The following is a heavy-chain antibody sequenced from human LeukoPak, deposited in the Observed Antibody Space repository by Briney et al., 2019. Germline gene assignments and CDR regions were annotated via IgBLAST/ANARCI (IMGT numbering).Heavy chain of an antibody. V-gene: IGHV3-23*01. CDR1: GFTFSNYA. J-gene: IGHJ4*02. Sequence: GGSLRLSCEASGFTFSNYAMSWVRQAPGQGLEWVSAIGASGENTYYADSVKGRFTISRDNSRNTGYLQMITLRAEDTAVYFCATPRGEVRLLDFWGQGTLVTVSS. CDR2: IGASGENT. D-gene: IGHD3-16*01. CDR3: ATPRGEVRLLDF.